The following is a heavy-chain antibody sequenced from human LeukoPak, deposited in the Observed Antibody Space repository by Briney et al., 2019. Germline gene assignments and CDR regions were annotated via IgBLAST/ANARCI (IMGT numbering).Heavy chain of an antibody. CDR2: ISSSGSTI. J-gene: IGHJ4*02. CDR3: ARFSLPYYFDY. CDR1: GDSISGGFY. D-gene: IGHD3-16*02. Sequence: LSLTCSVSGDSISGGFYWAWIRQAPGKGLEWVSYISSSGSTIYYADSVKGRFTISRDNAKNSLYLQMNSLRAEDTAVYYCARFSLPYYFDYWGQGTLVTVSS. V-gene: IGHV3-11*01.